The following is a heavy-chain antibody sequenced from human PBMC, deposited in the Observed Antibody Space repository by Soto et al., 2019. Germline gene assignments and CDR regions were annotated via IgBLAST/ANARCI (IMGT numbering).Heavy chain of an antibody. Sequence: GGSLRLSCAASGFTFSSYAMHWGRQAPGKGLEWGAVISYDGSNNYYADSVKGRFTISIDNSKNTLYLQLNSLRAEDTAVYYCSRDQESSSSYYYYMDVWGKGTTVTVSS. J-gene: IGHJ6*03. CDR3: SRDQESSSSYYYYMDV. CDR2: ISYDGSNN. V-gene: IGHV3-30*04. CDR1: GFTFSSYA. D-gene: IGHD6-6*01.